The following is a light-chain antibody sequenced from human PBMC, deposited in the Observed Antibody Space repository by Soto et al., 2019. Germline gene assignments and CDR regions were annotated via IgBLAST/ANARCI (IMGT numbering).Light chain of an antibody. Sequence: PGERVTLSCRARQSVSSSYLTWYQQKPGQAPRLLIYGASTRATSIPARFSGSGSGTDFTLTVSSLQPEDFAIYYCQQDYNLPRTFGQGTKVEI. CDR3: QQDYNLPRT. CDR1: QSVSSSY. J-gene: IGKJ1*01. CDR2: GAS. V-gene: IGKV3D-7*01.